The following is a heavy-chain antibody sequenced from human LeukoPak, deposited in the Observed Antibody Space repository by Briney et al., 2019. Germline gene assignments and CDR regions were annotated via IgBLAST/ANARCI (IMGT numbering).Heavy chain of an antibody. Sequence: GGSLRLSCAASGFTFSSYEMNWVRQAPGKGLEWVSYISRSGDTIYSADSVKGRFTISRDNAKNLLYLQMNSLRAEDTAVYYCARDYSAAGDYWGQGTLVTVSS. CDR3: ARDYSAAGDY. V-gene: IGHV3-48*03. D-gene: IGHD6-13*01. CDR1: GFTFSSYE. J-gene: IGHJ4*02. CDR2: ISRSGDTI.